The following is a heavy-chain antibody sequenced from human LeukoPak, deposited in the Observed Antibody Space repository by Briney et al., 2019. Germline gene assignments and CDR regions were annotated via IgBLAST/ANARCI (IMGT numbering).Heavy chain of an antibody. J-gene: IGHJ4*02. Sequence: ASVKVSCKASGGTFSSYTISWVRQAPGQGLGWMGRIIPILGIANYAQKFQGRVTITADKSTSTAYMELSSLRSEDTAVYYCARAPLGYCSSTSCLDLDYWGQGTLVTVSS. V-gene: IGHV1-69*02. CDR1: GGTFSSYT. D-gene: IGHD2-2*01. CDR2: IIPILGIA. CDR3: ARAPLGYCSSTSCLDLDY.